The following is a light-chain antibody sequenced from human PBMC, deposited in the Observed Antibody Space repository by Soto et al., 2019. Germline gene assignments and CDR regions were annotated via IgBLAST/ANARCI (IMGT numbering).Light chain of an antibody. CDR1: SSDVGGYNY. V-gene: IGLV2-14*01. CDR3: SSYTSSSTPPYV. J-gene: IGLJ1*01. CDR2: DVS. Sequence: QSVLTQPASVSGSPGQSITISCTGTSSDVGGYNYVSWYQQHPGKAPKLMIYDVSNRPSGVSNRFSGSKSGNTASLTISGLQAEDVADYYCSSYTSSSTPPYVFGTGTKVTVL.